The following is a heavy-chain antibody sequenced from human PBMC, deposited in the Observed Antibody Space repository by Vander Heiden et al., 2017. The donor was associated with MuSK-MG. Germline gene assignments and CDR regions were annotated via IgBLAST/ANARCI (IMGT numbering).Heavy chain of an antibody. V-gene: IGHV3-23*01. CDR2: ISGSGGST. CDR1: GLPFSRYA. Sequence: EVQLLESGGGVVQPGGSLRLPCAASGLPFSRYALSWVRQAPGKGLEWVSAISGSGGSTYYADSVKGRFTISRDNSKNTLYLQMNSLRAEDTAVYYCAKAAQAGGVAGYWGQGTLVTVSS. J-gene: IGHJ4*02. D-gene: IGHD6-19*01. CDR3: AKAAQAGGVAGY.